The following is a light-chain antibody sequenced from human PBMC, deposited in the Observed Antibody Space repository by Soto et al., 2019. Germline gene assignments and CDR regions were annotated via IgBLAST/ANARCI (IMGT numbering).Light chain of an antibody. CDR2: LGS. Sequence: DIVMTQSPLSLPVTPGEPASISCRSSQSLLHSDGHNYLDWYVQKPGESPQLLIYLGSTRASGVPDRFRGRGSSTDFTLQINRVEAEDVGVYYCMQALQTPTFGGGTKVEIK. CDR3: MQALQTPT. V-gene: IGKV2-28*01. J-gene: IGKJ4*01. CDR1: QSLLHSDGHNY.